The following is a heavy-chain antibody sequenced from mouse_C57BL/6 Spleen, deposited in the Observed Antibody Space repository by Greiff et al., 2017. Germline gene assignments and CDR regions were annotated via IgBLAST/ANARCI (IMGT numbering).Heavy chain of an antibody. Sequence: QVQLQQSGAELVKPGASVKLSCKASGYTFTEYTIHWVKQRSGQGLEWIGWFYPGSGSIKYNEKFKDKATLTADKSSSTVYMELSRLTSEDSAVYFWSRHADRADGYYGKEGEDWGQGTTLTVSS. D-gene: IGHD2-3*01. CDR1: GYTFTEYT. CDR2: FYPGSGSI. CDR3: SRHADRADGYYGKEGED. J-gene: IGHJ2*01. V-gene: IGHV1-62-2*01.